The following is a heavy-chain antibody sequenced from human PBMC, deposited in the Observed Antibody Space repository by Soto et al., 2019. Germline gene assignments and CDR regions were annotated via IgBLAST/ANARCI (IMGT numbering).Heavy chain of an antibody. CDR3: ARGLLYCSAGSCYFPTFFDP. V-gene: IGHV4-59*08. J-gene: IGHJ5*02. D-gene: IGHD2-15*01. CDR2: MHYSGSS. CDR1: GDSISSSF. Sequence: SETLSLTCTVSGDSISSSFWSWIRQPPGRGLEWIAYMHYSGSSSYNPSLKGRVTISVDTSKNQFSLKLTSVTAADTAVYYCARGLLYCSAGSCYFPTFFDPWGQGTLVTVSS.